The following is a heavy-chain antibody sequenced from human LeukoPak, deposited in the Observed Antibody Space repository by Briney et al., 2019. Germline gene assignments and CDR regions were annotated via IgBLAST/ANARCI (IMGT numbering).Heavy chain of an antibody. CDR3: ARPIKRGSWYNDDY. D-gene: IGHD2-15*01. V-gene: IGHV4-39*01. Sequence: SETLSLTCTVSGGSISSSSYYWGWIRQPPGKGLEWIGSIYYSGTTYYNPSLKSRVTIFVETSKNQFSLKLSSVTAADTAVYYCARPIKRGSWYNDDYWGQGTLVTVSS. CDR1: GGSISSSSYY. CDR2: IYYSGTT. J-gene: IGHJ4*02.